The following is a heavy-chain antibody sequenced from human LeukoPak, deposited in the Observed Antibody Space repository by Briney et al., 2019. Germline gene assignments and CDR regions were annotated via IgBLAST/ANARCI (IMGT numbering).Heavy chain of an antibody. J-gene: IGHJ6*02. CDR3: ARDRVVVVAAMVIYYGMDV. D-gene: IGHD2-15*01. Sequence: SETLSLTCAVYGGSFSGYHWSWIRQPSGKGLEWIGEINHSGSTNYNPSLKSRVTISVDTSKNQFSLKLSSVTAADTAVYYCARDRVVVVAAMVIYYGMDVWGQGTTVTVSS. CDR1: GGSFSGYH. V-gene: IGHV4-34*01. CDR2: INHSGST.